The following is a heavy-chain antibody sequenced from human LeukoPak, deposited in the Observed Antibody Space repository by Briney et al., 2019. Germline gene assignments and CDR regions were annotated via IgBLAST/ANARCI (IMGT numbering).Heavy chain of an antibody. CDR1: GGSISSYY. J-gene: IGHJ5*02. CDR3: AGFSPTTFGVVAGWFDP. CDR2: IYYIGST. V-gene: IGHV4-59*08. D-gene: IGHD3-3*01. Sequence: SETLSLTCTVSGGSISSYYWSWIRQSPGKGLEWIGYIYYIGSTNYNPSLKSRVTMSLDTSKNQLSLKLNSVTAADTAVYYCAGFSPTTFGVVAGWFDPWGQGTPVTVSS.